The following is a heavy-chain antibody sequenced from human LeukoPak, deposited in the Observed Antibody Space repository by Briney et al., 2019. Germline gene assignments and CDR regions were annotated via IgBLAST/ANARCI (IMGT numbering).Heavy chain of an antibody. V-gene: IGHV3-30*04. CDR3: ARDHSLEYGNWFDP. CDR1: GFTFSSYA. D-gene: IGHD3-3*01. Sequence: GGSLRLSCAASGFTFSSYAMHWVRQPPDKGLEWVTMISYDGSTKYYTDSVKGRFTISRDNSKNTLYLQMNGLRTEDTALYYCARDHSLEYGNWFDPWGQGTLVTASS. J-gene: IGHJ5*02. CDR2: ISYDGSTK.